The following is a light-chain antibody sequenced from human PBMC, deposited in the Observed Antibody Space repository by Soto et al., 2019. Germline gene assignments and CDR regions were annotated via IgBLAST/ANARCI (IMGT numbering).Light chain of an antibody. CDR1: SSDVGGYNY. V-gene: IGLV2-11*01. CDR3: CSYAGSSTDV. CDR2: DVS. J-gene: IGLJ1*01. Sequence: QLVLTQPRSVSGSPGQSVTISCTGTSSDVGGYNYVSWYQQHPGKAPKLMIYDVSKRPSGVPDRFSGSKSGNTASLTISGLQAEDEADYYCCSYAGSSTDVFGTGTKVTVL.